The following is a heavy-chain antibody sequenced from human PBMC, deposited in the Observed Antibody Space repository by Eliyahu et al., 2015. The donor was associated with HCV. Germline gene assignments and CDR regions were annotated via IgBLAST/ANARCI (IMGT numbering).Heavy chain of an antibody. J-gene: IGHJ5*02. CDR2: XHYSGST. D-gene: IGHD6-19*01. CDR1: GXSLTTYY. Sequence: QVQLQESGPGLVKPSETLSXTCTVSGXSLTTYYWGWIRQPPGKGLEWIGYXHYSGSTNYNPSLKSRVTMSLDTSKNQFSLNLTSVTAADTAVYYCASGGGGIAVAGTGGWFDPWGQGTLVTVSS. CDR3: ASGGGGIAVAGTGGWFDP. V-gene: IGHV4-59*01.